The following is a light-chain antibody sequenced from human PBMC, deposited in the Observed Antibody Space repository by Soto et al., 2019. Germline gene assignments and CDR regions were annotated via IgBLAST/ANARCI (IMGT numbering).Light chain of an antibody. CDR3: FSHRSGDSHV. CDR2: GVT. CDR1: SSDIGAYNY. V-gene: IGLV2-14*01. Sequence: QSVLTQPASVSGSPGQSITISCTGTSSDIGAYNYVSWYQQYPGKAPKLMIYGVTNRPSGVSNRFSGSKTGNTASLTISGLQAEDEADYYCFSHRSGDSHVFGTGTKVT. J-gene: IGLJ1*01.